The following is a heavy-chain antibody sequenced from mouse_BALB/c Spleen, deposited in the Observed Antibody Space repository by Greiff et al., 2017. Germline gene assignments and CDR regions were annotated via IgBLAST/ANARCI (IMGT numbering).Heavy chain of an antibody. CDR1: GFTFSSYA. J-gene: IGHJ3*01. V-gene: IGHV5-6-5*01. CDR2: ISSGGST. Sequence: DVMLVESGGGLVKPGGSLKLSCAASGFTFSSYAMSWVRQTPEKRLEWVASISSGGSTYYPDSVKGRFTISRDNARNILYLQMSSLRSEDTAMYYCARGIYYGGQGTLVTVSA. CDR3: ARGIYY. D-gene: IGHD2-1*01.